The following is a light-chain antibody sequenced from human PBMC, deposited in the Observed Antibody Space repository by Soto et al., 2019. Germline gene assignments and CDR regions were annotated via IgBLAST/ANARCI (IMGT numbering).Light chain of an antibody. CDR3: QQYGSSLT. CDR1: QSVSSSY. CDR2: GAS. V-gene: IGKV3-20*01. Sequence: EIVLTQSPGTLSLSPGERATLSCRASQSVSSSYLSWYQQKPGQAPRLLIYGASSRATVIPDRFSGSGSGTDFSLTISRLEPEDFAVCYCQQYGSSLTFGRGTKVDIK. J-gene: IGKJ4*01.